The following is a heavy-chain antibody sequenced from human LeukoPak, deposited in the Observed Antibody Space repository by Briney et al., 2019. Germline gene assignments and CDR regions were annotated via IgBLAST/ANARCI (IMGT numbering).Heavy chain of an antibody. V-gene: IGHV4-39*01. J-gene: IGHJ4*02. CDR2: IYYSGTT. CDR3: ARLRFDFWSGYTHPYFDY. Sequence: SETLSLTCTVSGGSISSSSCSWGWIRQPPGKGLEWIGRIYYSGTTYYNPSLKSRVTISVDTSKIQFSLKLSSVAATDTAVYFCARLRFDFWSGYTHPYFDYWGQGTLVTVSS. D-gene: IGHD3-3*01. CDR1: GGSISSSSCS.